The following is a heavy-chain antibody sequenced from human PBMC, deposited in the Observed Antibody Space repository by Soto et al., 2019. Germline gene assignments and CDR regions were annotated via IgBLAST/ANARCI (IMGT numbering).Heavy chain of an antibody. D-gene: IGHD3-3*01. CDR2: IGTAGDT. V-gene: IGHV3-13*01. CDR3: ARVGYDFWSGSYSGDLRDYYFDY. J-gene: IGHJ4*02. Sequence: EVQLVESGGGLVQPGGSLRLSCAASGFTFSSYDMHWVRQATGKGLEWVSAIGTAGDTYYPGSVKGRFTISRENAKNSLYLQMNSLRAEDTAVYYCARVGYDFWSGSYSGDLRDYYFDYWGQGTLVTVSS. CDR1: GFTFSSYD.